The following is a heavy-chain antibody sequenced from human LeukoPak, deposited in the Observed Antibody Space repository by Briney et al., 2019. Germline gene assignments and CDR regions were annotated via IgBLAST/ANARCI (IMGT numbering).Heavy chain of an antibody. V-gene: IGHV3-23*01. D-gene: IGHD3-10*01. CDR3: AKDSFTVVRGVGSDDGFAV. CDR2: AGDSTATT. CDR1: GFTFATYG. J-gene: IGHJ3*01. Sequence: GGSLRLSCAASGFTFATYGMSWVRQAPGKGLEWVSVAGDSTATTHYADSVKGRFFISRDNSKNTVHLQMNNLRAEDTAVYYCAKDSFTVVRGVGSDDGFAVWGQGTMVIVSS.